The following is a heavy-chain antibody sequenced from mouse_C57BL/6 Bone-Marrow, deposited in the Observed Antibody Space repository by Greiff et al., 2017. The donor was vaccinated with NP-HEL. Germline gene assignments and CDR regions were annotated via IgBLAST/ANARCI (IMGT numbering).Heavy chain of an antibody. J-gene: IGHJ3*01. CDR1: GFTFSNYW. CDR3: TSGTGAWFAY. Sequence: DVQLVESGGGLVQPGGSMKLSCVASGFTFSNYWMNWVRQSPEKGLEWVAQIRLKSDNYATHYAESVKGRFTISRDDSKSSVYLQMNNLRAEDTGIYYCTSGTGAWFAYWGQGTLVTVSA. V-gene: IGHV6-3*01. D-gene: IGHD4-1*01. CDR2: IRLKSDNYAT.